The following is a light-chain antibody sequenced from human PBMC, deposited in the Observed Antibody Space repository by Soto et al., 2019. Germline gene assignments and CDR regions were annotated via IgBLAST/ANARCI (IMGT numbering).Light chain of an antibody. CDR1: SNDVGALNY. J-gene: IGLJ3*02. V-gene: IGLV2-14*03. Sequence: QSALTQPASVSGSPGQSITISCTGTSNDVGALNYVSWYQQHPGKAPKLIIYDVSDRPSGISNRFSGSKSGNTASLTISGLQAEDEADYYCYSYTRSSTRVFGGGTKVTVL. CDR2: DVS. CDR3: YSYTRSSTRV.